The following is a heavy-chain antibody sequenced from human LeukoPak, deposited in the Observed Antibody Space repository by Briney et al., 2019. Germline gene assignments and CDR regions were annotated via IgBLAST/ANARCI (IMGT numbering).Heavy chain of an antibody. V-gene: IGHV3-21*01. D-gene: IGHD3-10*01. CDR1: GFTFSSYT. CDR2: VSSTSFHI. J-gene: IGHJ5*02. Sequence: GGSLRLSCAASGFTFSSYTMNWVRQAPGKGLEWVASVSSTSFHIYYADSVKGRFTISRDNAKNSLYLQMNSLRAEDTAVYYCATDLIHYYGSGAKTWGQGTLVTVSS. CDR3: ATDLIHYYGSGAKT.